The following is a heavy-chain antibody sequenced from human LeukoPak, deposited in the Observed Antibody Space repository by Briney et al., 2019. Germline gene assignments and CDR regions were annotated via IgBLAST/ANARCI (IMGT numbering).Heavy chain of an antibody. CDR1: GFTFSSYW. Sequence: GGSLRLSCAASGFTFSSYWMHWVRQAPGKGLVWVSRINSDGSSVTYADSVKGRFTISRDNAKNTLFLQMNSLRVEDAAVYYCAREGRVSGYDFDCWGQGTLVTVSS. J-gene: IGHJ4*02. CDR2: INSDGSSV. D-gene: IGHD5-12*01. V-gene: IGHV3-74*03. CDR3: AREGRVSGYDFDC.